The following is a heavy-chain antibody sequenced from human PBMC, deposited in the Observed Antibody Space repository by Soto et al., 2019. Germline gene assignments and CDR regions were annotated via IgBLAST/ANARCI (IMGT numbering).Heavy chain of an antibody. Sequence: QVHLVQSGAEVKKPGASVRVSCRSSGYTFTSNAIHWVRQAPGQSLEWMGWVKAGNGYTKYLQNFQGRVTISRDTSASTAYMELNSLRSEDTAVYYCARGAHTYGYVFDYWGQGTLVTVSS. J-gene: IGHJ4*02. CDR2: VKAGNGYT. V-gene: IGHV1-3*01. CDR3: ARGAHTYGYVFDY. CDR1: GYTFTSNA. D-gene: IGHD5-18*01.